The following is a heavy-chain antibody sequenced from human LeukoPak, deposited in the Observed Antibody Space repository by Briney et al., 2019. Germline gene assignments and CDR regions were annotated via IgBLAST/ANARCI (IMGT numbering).Heavy chain of an antibody. CDR3: ARVIATRPHYHYYMDV. V-gene: IGHV3-11*04. CDR1: GFTFSDHY. Sequence: GGSLRLSCAASGFTFSDHYMSWIRQAPGKGLEWVSYISNSGRTIYYADSVKGRFTISRGNAENSLYLQMNNLRAEDTAVYYCARVIATRPHYHYYMDVWGKGTTVTVSS. CDR2: ISNSGRTI. D-gene: IGHD6-6*01. J-gene: IGHJ6*03.